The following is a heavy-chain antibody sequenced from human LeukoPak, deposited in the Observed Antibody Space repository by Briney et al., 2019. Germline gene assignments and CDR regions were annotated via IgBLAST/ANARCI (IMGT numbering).Heavy chain of an antibody. CDR1: GGSISSYY. J-gene: IGHJ4*02. Sequence: SETLSLTCTVSGGSISSYYWSWIRQPPGKGLEWIGYIYYSGSTNYNPSLKSRVTISVDTSKSQFSLKLSSVTAADTAVYYCARERAPYYYDSSGYHRVFDYWGQGTLVTVSS. D-gene: IGHD3-22*01. CDR3: ARERAPYYYDSSGYHRVFDY. V-gene: IGHV4-59*01. CDR2: IYYSGST.